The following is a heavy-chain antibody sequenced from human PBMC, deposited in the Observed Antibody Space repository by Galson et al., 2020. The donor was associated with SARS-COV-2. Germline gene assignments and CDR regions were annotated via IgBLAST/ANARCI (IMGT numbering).Heavy chain of an antibody. CDR3: ARDGGSYCDY. CDR1: GFTFSSYA. V-gene: IGHV3-30-3*01. CDR2: ISYDGSNK. D-gene: IGHD1-26*01. Sequence: TGGSLRLPCAASGFTFSSYAMHWVRQAPGKGLEWVAVISYDGSNKYYADSVKGRFTISRDNSKNTLYLQMNSLRAEDTAVYYCARDGGSYCDYWGQGTLVTVSS. J-gene: IGHJ4*02.